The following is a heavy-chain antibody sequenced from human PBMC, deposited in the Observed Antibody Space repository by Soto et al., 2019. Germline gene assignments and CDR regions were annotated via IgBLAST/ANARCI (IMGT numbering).Heavy chain of an antibody. D-gene: IGHD3-10*01. CDR1: GGSLSSYY. CDR3: ASWTRITMVRGVFIGFDP. Sequence: SETLSLTCVVSGGSLSSYYWSWIRQHPGKGLEWIGCIYYSGSTYYNPSLKSRVTISVDTSKNQFSLKLSSVTAADTAVYYCASWTRITMVRGVFIGFDPWGQGTLVTVSS. CDR2: IYYSGST. J-gene: IGHJ5*02. V-gene: IGHV4-59*06.